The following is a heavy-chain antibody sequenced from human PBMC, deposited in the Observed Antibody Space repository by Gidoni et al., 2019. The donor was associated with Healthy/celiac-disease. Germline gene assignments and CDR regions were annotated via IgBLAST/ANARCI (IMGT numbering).Heavy chain of an antibody. D-gene: IGHD3-10*01. CDR2: ISGSGGST. V-gene: IGHV3-23*01. CDR3: AKSAIAGGSGSYYGAFDI. Sequence: EVQLLESGGGLVQPGGSLRLSCAASGFTFSSYAMSWVRQAPGKGLEWVSAISGSGGSTYYADSVKGRFTISRDNSKNTLYLQMNSLRAEDTAVYYCAKSAIAGGSGSYYGAFDIWGQGTMVTVSS. CDR1: GFTFSSYA. J-gene: IGHJ3*02.